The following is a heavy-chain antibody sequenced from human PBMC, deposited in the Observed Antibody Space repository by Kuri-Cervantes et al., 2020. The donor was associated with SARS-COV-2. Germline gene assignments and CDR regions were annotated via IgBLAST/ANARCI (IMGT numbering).Heavy chain of an antibody. CDR3: ASGQYYGSGSYWVPEYSDY. CDR1: GLTFRSYS. D-gene: IGHD3-10*01. CDR2: ITSDSRYI. J-gene: IGHJ4*02. V-gene: IGHV3-21*01. Sequence: GESLKISCAASGLTFRSYSMNWVRQSPGKGLEWVASITSDSRYIYYAGSVKGRFTISRDNAKNSLYLEMNSLRAENTAVYYCASGQYYGSGSYWVPEYSDYWGQGTLVTVSS.